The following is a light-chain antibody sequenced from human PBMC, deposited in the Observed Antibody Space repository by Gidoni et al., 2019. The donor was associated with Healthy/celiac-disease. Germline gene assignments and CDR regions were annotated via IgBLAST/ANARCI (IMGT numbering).Light chain of an antibody. CDR1: KLGDKY. Sequence: SYDLTQPPSVSVSPGQTASITCSGDKLGDKYASWYQQKPGQSPVLVLYQDNKRPSGSPERFSGSNSGNTATLTISGTQAMDEADYYCQAWDSSVVFGGGTKLTVL. CDR2: QDN. V-gene: IGLV3-1*01. CDR3: QAWDSSVV. J-gene: IGLJ2*01.